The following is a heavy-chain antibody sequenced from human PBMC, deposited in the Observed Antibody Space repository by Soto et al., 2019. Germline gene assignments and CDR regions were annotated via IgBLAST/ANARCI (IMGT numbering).Heavy chain of an antibody. D-gene: IGHD1-26*01. CDR1: GFTFTSSA. CDR3: AADISIVGATEAFDI. J-gene: IGHJ3*02. Sequence: GASVKVSCKASGFTFTSSAVQWVRQARGQRLEWIGWIVVGSGNTNYAQKFQERVTITGDMSTSTAYMELSSLRSEDTAVYYCAADISIVGATEAFDIWGQGTMVTVSS. CDR2: IVVGSGNT. V-gene: IGHV1-58*01.